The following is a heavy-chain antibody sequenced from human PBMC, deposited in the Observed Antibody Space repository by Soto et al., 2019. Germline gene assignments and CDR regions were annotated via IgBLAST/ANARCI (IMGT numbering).Heavy chain of an antibody. CDR2: IYYSGST. Sequence: QVQLQESGPGLVKPSETLSLTCTVSGGSISSYYWSWIRQPPGKGLEWIGYIYYSGSTNYNPSLKSPVTISLDTSQNQFSLKLSSVTAADTAVYYCARGGGSPDYWGQGTLVTVSS. J-gene: IGHJ4*02. CDR3: ARGGGSPDY. D-gene: IGHD1-26*01. CDR1: GGSISSYY. V-gene: IGHV4-59*08.